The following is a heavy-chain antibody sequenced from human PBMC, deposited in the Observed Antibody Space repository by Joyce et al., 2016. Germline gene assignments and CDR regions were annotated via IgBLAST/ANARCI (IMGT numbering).Heavy chain of an antibody. CDR2: FDSDGSGT. V-gene: IGHV3-74*01. J-gene: IGHJ4*02. Sequence: EVQLVESGGGLLQPGGSLRLSCAASGFTFTNYWMHWVRQAPGKGVVWFARFDSDGSGTSYADSVKGRFTISRDNAKNMVYLQMNSLRIEDTAVYYCGSVFEYWGRGALVTVSS. CDR1: GFTFTNYW. CDR3: GSVFEY.